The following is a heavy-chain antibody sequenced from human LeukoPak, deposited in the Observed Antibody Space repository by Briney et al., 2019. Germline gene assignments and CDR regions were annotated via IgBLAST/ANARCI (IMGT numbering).Heavy chain of an antibody. D-gene: IGHD1-26*01. CDR2: ISAYNGNT. Sequence: GASVKVSCKASGYTFTSYGISWGRQAPGQGLEWMGYISAYNGNTNYSQKLQGRVTMTTDTSTSTAYMRLRSLRSDETAVYYCARRGSLYYYYYMDVWGKGTTVTVSS. CDR3: ARRGSLYYYYYMDV. CDR1: GYTFTSYG. V-gene: IGHV1-18*01. J-gene: IGHJ6*03.